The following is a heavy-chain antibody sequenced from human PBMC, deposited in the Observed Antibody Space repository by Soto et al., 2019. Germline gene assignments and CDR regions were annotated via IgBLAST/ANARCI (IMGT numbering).Heavy chain of an antibody. V-gene: IGHV1-18*01. CDR1: GYTFTSYG. J-gene: IGHJ6*03. Sequence: ASVKVSCKASGYTFTSYGISWVRQAPGQGLEWMGWISAYNGNTNYAQKLQGRVTMTTDTSTSTAYMELRSLRSDDTAVYYCARRSDSWRGYSGYDLAVSYMDVWGKGTTVTVSS. D-gene: IGHD5-12*01. CDR3: ARRSDSWRGYSGYDLAVSYMDV. CDR2: ISAYNGNT.